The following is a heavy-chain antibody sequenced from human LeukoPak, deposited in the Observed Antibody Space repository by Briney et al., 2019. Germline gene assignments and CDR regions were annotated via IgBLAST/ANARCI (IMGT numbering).Heavy chain of an antibody. CDR3: AKVLECELPEYFQH. J-gene: IGHJ1*01. CDR2: ISYDGSNK. Sequence: GGSLRLSCAASGFTFSSYAMHWVRQAPGKGLEWVAVISYDGSNKYYADSVKGRFTISRDNSKNTLYLQMNSLRAEDTAVYYCAKVLECELPEYFQHWGQGTLVTVSS. D-gene: IGHD1-26*01. CDR1: GFTFSSYA. V-gene: IGHV3-30-3*01.